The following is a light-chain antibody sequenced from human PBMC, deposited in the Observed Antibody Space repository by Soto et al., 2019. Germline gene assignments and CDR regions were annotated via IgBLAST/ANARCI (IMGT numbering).Light chain of an antibody. CDR1: QSVSSSY. CDR2: GAS. Sequence: EMVLTQSPDTLSLSPGERATLSCKASQSVSSSYLAWYQQRPGQAPRLLIHGASKRATGIPDRFSGRGSGTDFTLTISSLQPEDFAVYYCQQRSNWPTFGQGTK. V-gene: IGKV3D-20*02. CDR3: QQRSNWPT. J-gene: IGKJ1*01.